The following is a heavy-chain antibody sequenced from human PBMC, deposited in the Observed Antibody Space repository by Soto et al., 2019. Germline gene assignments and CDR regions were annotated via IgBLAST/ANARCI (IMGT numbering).Heavy chain of an antibody. CDR2: ISGSGGST. D-gene: IGHD3-9*01. J-gene: IGHJ5*02. CDR1: GFTFSSYA. V-gene: IGHV3-23*01. CDR3: ANGGRRQGQLRYFDWRRVNWFDP. Sequence: GGSLRLSCAASGFTFSSYAMSWVRQAPGKGLEWVSAISGSGGSTYYADSVKGRFTITRDNSKNTLYLQMNSLRAEDTAVYYCANGGRRQGQLRYFDWRRVNWFDPWGQGTLVTVSS.